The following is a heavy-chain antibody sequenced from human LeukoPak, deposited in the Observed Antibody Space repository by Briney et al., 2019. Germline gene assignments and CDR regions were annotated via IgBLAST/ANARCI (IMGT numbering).Heavy chain of an antibody. J-gene: IGHJ4*02. V-gene: IGHV3-48*02. CDR1: GFTFRSYS. D-gene: IGHD3-10*01. CDR3: ARGHYGSGSFGY. CDR2: ISSSSSTI. Sequence: GGALRLSCAASGFTFRSYSMNWVRQAPGKRLEWGSYISSSSSTIYYADAVKGRFTISRDIAKNSLYLQMNSLRDADTAVYYCARGHYGSGSFGYWGQGTLVTVSS.